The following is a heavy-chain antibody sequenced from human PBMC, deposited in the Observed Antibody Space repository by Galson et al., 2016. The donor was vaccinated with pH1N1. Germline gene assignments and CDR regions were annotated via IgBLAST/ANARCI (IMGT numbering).Heavy chain of an antibody. Sequence: PALVKPTQTLTLTCTFSGFSLSTSGMCVSWIRQPPGKALEWLALIDRDDDKYYSTSLKTRLTISKDTSKNQVVLTMTNMDPVDTATYYCAQFLYGDYKGKFDYWGQGTLVTVSS. CDR2: IDRDDDK. CDR1: GFSLSTSGMC. CDR3: AQFLYGDYKGKFDY. J-gene: IGHJ4*02. V-gene: IGHV2-70*01. D-gene: IGHD4-17*01.